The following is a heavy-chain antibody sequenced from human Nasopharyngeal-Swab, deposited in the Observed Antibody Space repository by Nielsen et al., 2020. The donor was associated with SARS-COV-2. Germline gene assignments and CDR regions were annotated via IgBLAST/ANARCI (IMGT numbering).Heavy chain of an antibody. V-gene: IGHV3-21*01. CDR2: ISSSSSYI. CDR3: ARDEAGTANSGFDY. Sequence: GGSLRLSCAASGFTFSSYSMNWVRQAPGKGLEWVSSISSSSSYIYYADSVKGRFTISRDNSKNTLYLQMSSLRAEDTAIYYCARDEAGTANSGFDYWGQGTLVTVSS. D-gene: IGHD1-1*01. J-gene: IGHJ4*02. CDR1: GFTFSSYS.